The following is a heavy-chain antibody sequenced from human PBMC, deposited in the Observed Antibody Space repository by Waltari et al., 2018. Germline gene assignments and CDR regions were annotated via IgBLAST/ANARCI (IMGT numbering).Heavy chain of an antibody. CDR3: ARVDLYPIVVVVAATHAFDI. V-gene: IGHV3-30-3*01. CDR1: GFTFSSYA. CDR2: ISYDGSNK. Sequence: QVQLVESGGGVVQPGRSLRLSCAASGFTFSSYAMHWVRQAPGKGLEWVAVISYDGSNKYYADSVKGRFTISRDNSKNTLYLQMNSLRAEDTAVYYCARVDLYPIVVVVAATHAFDIWGQGTMVTVSS. J-gene: IGHJ3*02. D-gene: IGHD2-15*01.